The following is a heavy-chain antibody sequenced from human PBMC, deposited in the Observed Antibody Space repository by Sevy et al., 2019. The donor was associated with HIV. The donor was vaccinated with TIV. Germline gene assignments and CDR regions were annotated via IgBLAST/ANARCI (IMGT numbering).Heavy chain of an antibody. J-gene: IGHJ4*02. CDR2: IWYDGSNK. Sequence: GGSLRLSCAASGFTFSSYGMHWVRQAPGKGLEWVAVIWYDGSNKYYADSVKGRFTISRDNSKNTLYLQMNSLRAEDTAVYYCARDLQVRNWGTDYWGQGTLVTVSS. CDR1: GFTFSSYG. V-gene: IGHV3-33*01. CDR3: ARDLQVRNWGTDY. D-gene: IGHD7-27*01.